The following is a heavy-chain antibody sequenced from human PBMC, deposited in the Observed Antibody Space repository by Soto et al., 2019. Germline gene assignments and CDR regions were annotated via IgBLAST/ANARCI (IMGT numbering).Heavy chain of an antibody. CDR1: GYTFTGYY. V-gene: IGHV1-2*04. J-gene: IGHJ3*02. CDR2: INPNSGGT. CDR3: ARTRGYSGYAHDAFDI. Sequence: ASVKVSCKASGYTFTGYYMHWVRQAPGQGLEWMGWINPNSGGTNYAQKFQGWVTMTRDTSISTAYMELSRLRSDDTAVYYCARTRGYSGYAHDAFDIWGQGTMVTVSS. D-gene: IGHD5-12*01.